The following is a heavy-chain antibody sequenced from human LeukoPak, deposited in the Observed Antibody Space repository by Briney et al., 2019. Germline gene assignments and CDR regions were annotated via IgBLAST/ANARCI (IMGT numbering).Heavy chain of an antibody. Sequence: SETLSLTCTVSGGSISSGGYYWSWIRQPPGKGLEWIGYIYHSGSTYYNPSLKSRVTISVDRSKNQFSLKLSSVTAADTAVYYCARNYEFDPWGQGTLVTVSS. CDR2: IYHSGST. J-gene: IGHJ5*02. CDR3: ARNYEFDP. V-gene: IGHV4-30-2*02. D-gene: IGHD3-3*01. CDR1: GGSISSGGYY.